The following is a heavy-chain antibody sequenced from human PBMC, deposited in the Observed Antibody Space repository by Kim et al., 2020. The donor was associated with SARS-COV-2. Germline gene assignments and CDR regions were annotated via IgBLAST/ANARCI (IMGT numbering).Heavy chain of an antibody. Sequence: ASVKVSCKASGYTFTGYYMHWVRQAPGQGLEWMGWINPNSGGTNYAQKFQGWVTMTRDTSISTAYMELSRLRSDDTAVYYCASSPGSGYNWFDPWGQGTLVTVSS. J-gene: IGHJ5*02. D-gene: IGHD3-3*01. CDR3: ASSPGSGYNWFDP. CDR1: GYTFTGYY. V-gene: IGHV1-2*04. CDR2: INPNSGGT.